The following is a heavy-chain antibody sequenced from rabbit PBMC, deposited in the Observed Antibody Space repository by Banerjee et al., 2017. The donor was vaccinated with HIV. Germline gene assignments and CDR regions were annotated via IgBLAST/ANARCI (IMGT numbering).Heavy chain of an antibody. CDR1: GFSLSNNYV. J-gene: IGHJ4*01. CDR2: IYTGSSTT. Sequence: QEQLEESGGDLVKPEGSLTLTCKASGFSLSNNYVMRWVRQAPGKGLEWIGTIYTGSSTTYYASWAKGRFTISKTSSTTVTLQMTSLTVADTATYFCARGTGAVCYNLWGPGTLVTVS. CDR3: ARGTGAVCYNL. V-gene: IGHV1S45*01. D-gene: IGHD7-1*01.